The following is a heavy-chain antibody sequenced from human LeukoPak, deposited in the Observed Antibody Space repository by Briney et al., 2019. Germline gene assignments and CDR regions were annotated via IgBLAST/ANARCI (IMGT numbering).Heavy chain of an antibody. D-gene: IGHD3-3*01. V-gene: IGHV3-11*04. CDR2: ISNSGNII. CDR3: ARVNYDFWNGYSSADY. Sequence: GGSLRLSCAASGFTFSNYAMSWVRQAPGKGLEWVSFISNSGNIIKYADSVKGRFTISRDNAKNSLYLQMNSLRAEDTAVYYCARVNYDFWNGYSSADYWGQGTLVTVSS. CDR1: GFTFSNYA. J-gene: IGHJ4*02.